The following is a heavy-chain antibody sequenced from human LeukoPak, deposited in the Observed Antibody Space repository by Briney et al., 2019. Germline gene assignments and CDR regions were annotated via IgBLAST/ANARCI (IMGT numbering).Heavy chain of an antibody. V-gene: IGHV4-59*01. CDR3: ARSPRGSYLTDFDY. D-gene: IGHD3-16*02. J-gene: IGHJ4*02. Sequence: PSETLSLTCTVSGDSISSYYWSWLRQPPGKGLEWFGDFYYSGSTNYNPSLKSRVTISVDTSKNQFSPKLSSVTAADTALYYCARSPRGSYLTDFDYWGQGTLVTVSS. CDR2: FYYSGST. CDR1: GDSISSYY.